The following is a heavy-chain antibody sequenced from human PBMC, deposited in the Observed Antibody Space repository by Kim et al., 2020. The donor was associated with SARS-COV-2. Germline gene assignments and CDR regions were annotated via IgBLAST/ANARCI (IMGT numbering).Heavy chain of an antibody. CDR2: ISGSGGST. CDR1: GFTFSSYA. J-gene: IGHJ6*02. V-gene: IGHV3-23*01. CDR3: AKVRARLLGYYYYGMDV. Sequence: GASLRLSCAAPGFTFSSYAMSWVRQAPGKGLEWVSAISGSGGSTYYADSVKGRFTISRDNSKNTLYLQMNSLRAEDTAVYYCAKVRARLLGYYYYGMDVWGQGTTVTVSS. D-gene: IGHD2-8*02.